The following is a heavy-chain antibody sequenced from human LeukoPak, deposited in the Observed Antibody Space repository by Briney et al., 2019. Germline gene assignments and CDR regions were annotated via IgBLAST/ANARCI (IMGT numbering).Heavy chain of an antibody. V-gene: IGHV3-30*03. CDR2: ISYDGSNK. CDR1: GFTFSSYG. Sequence: PGGSLRLSCAASGFTFSSYGMHWVRQAPGKGLEWVAVISYDGSNKYYADSVKGRFTISRDNSKNTLYLQMNSLRAEDTAVYYCARSLDFWSGYILDAFDIWGQGTMVTVSS. CDR3: ARSLDFWSGYILDAFDI. D-gene: IGHD3-3*01. J-gene: IGHJ3*02.